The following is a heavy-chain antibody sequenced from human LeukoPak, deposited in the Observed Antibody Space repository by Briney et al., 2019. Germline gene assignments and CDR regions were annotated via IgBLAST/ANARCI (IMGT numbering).Heavy chain of an antibody. CDR3: ARGTSGYCSSTSCYTRNWYFDL. Sequence: ASVKVSCKASGYTFTSYYMHWVRQAPGQGLEWMGIINPSGGSTSYAQKFQGRVTMTRDTSTSTVYMELSSLRSEDTAVYYCARGTSGYCSSTSCYTRNWYFDLWGRGTLVTVSS. D-gene: IGHD2-2*02. J-gene: IGHJ2*01. V-gene: IGHV1-46*01. CDR1: GYTFTSYY. CDR2: INPSGGST.